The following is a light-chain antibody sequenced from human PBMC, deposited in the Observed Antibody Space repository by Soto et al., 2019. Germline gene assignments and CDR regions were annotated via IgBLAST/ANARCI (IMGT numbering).Light chain of an antibody. CDR2: AAS. J-gene: IGKJ1*01. V-gene: IGKV1-17*01. CDR3: LQHNSYPWT. CDR1: QAIASD. Sequence: DIQMTQSPSSLSASVGDRVTITCRASQAIASDLGWYQQKPGKAPKRLIYAASSLQSGVPSRFRGSRSGTEFTLTISRLQPEDVATYYCLQHNSYPWTFGQGTKVEIK.